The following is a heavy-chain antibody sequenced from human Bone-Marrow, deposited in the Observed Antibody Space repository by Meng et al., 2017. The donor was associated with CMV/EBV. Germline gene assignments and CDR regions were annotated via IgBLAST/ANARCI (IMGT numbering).Heavy chain of an antibody. D-gene: IGHD6-6*01. CDR1: GYTFTSYG. V-gene: IGHV1-18*01. CDR3: ERVRGSSAGDYYYGMDV. J-gene: IGHJ6*02. CDR2: ISAYNGNT. Sequence: ASVKVSCKASGYTFTSYGISWMRQAPGQGLEWMGWISAYNGNTNYAQKVQGRVTMTTDTYTSTSYLELRSLRSADTAVYYCERVRGSSAGDYYYGMDVWGQGTTVTVSS.